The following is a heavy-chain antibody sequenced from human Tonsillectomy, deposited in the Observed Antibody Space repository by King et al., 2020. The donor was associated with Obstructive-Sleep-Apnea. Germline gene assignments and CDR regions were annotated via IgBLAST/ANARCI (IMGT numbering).Heavy chain of an antibody. CDR3: ARFGSYHNALDI. D-gene: IGHD1-26*01. J-gene: IGHJ3*02. CDR1: GFTFSSYW. V-gene: IGHV3-74*01. CDR2: IDSEGSST. Sequence: DVQLVESGGGLLQPGGSLRLSCAASGFTFSSYWMHWVRQAPGKGLVWVSRIDSEGSSTTYADSVKGRFTITRDNAKNTLFLQMNSLRAEDTAVDYCARFGSYHNALDIWGQGTMVTVSS.